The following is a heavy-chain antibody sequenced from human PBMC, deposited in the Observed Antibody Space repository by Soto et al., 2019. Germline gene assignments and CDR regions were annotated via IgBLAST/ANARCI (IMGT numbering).Heavy chain of an antibody. CDR2: ISSSGSTI. Sequence: GESLKISCAASGFTFSDYYMSWIRQAPGKGLEWVSYISSSGSTIYYADSVKGRFTISRDNAKNSLYLQMNSLRAEDTAVYYCARETPPGGSPFDYWGQGTLVTVSS. J-gene: IGHJ4*02. D-gene: IGHD2-15*01. CDR1: GFTFSDYY. V-gene: IGHV3-11*01. CDR3: ARETPPGGSPFDY.